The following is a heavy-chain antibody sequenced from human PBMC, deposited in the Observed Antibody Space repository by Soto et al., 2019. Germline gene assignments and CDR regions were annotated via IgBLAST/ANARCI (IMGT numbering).Heavy chain of an antibody. D-gene: IGHD1-1*01. Sequence: PGESLKISCKGSGYSFISYWIGWVRQITGKGLEWMGIIYPGDSDTRYSPSFQGQVTISADKSISTAYLQWSSLKASDTAMYYCASGSERTAYYYMDVWGKGTTLTVSS. V-gene: IGHV5-51*01. CDR3: ASGSERTAYYYMDV. CDR2: IYPGDSDT. J-gene: IGHJ6*03. CDR1: GYSFISYW.